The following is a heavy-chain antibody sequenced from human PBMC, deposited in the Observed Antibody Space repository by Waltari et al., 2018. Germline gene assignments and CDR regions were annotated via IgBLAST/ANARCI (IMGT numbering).Heavy chain of an antibody. CDR2: IVGSGGST. CDR3: AKAVYDSSGYYYGY. D-gene: IGHD3-22*01. CDR1: GFTFSSYA. J-gene: IGHJ4*02. Sequence: EVQLLESGGGLVQPGGSLRLSCAASGFTFSSYAMSWVRQAPGKGLEWVSAIVGSGGSTYYADSVKGRFTIARDKSKNTLYLKMNSLRAEDTAVYYCAKAVYDSSGYYYGYWGQGTLVTVSS. V-gene: IGHV3-23*01.